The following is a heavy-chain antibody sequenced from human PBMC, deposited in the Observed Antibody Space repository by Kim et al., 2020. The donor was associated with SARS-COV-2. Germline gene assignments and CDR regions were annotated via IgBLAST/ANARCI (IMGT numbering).Heavy chain of an antibody. Sequence: GGSLRLSCAASGFDVNSHYINWVRQAPGKGLDWVSIIYRDDTTYFADSVKGRFTISRDKSNNTLYLQMNSLRAEDTAVYYCARDKPGGMDVWGHGTTVT. V-gene: IGHV3-53*01. CDR1: GFDVNSHY. CDR3: ARDKPGGMDV. CDR2: IYRDDTT. J-gene: IGHJ6*02.